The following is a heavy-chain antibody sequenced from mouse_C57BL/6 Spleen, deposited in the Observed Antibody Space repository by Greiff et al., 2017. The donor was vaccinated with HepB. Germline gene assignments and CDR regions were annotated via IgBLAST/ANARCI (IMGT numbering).Heavy chain of an antibody. Sequence: EVKLVESGGGLLKPGGSLKLSCAASGFTFSSYAMSWVRQTPEKRLEWVATIRDGGSYTYYPDNVKGRFTISRDNAKNNLYLQMSQLKSEDTAMYYCARDQGYGYDGYYFDYWGQGTTLTVSS. D-gene: IGHD2-2*01. CDR3: ARDQGYGYDGYYFDY. V-gene: IGHV5-4*01. CDR2: IRDGGSYT. J-gene: IGHJ2*01. CDR1: GFTFSSYA.